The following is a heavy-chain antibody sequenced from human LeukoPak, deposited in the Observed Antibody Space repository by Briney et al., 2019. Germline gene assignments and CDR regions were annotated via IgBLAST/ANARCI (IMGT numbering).Heavy chain of an antibody. CDR3: ARATIVVVPAAWTSDAFDI. CDR1: GFTFSRYV. D-gene: IGHD2-2*01. V-gene: IGHV3-30*03. Sequence: PGGSLRLSCAASGFTFSRYVMHWVRQAPGQGLEWVAALSYDGSNKYYADSVKGRFTISRDNSKNTLYLQMNSLRAEDTAVYYCARATIVVVPAAWTSDAFDIWGQGTMVTVSS. CDR2: LSYDGSNK. J-gene: IGHJ3*02.